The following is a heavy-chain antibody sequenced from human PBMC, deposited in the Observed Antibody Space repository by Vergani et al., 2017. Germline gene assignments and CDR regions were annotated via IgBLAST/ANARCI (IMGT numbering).Heavy chain of an antibody. V-gene: IGHV1-2*02. D-gene: IGHD6-13*01. CDR3: ARGSIAAAGTGVWFDP. CDR2: INPNSGGT. Sequence: QVQLVQSGAEVKKPGASVKVSCKAFGYTFTGYYMHWVRQAPGQGLEWMGWINPNSGGTNYAQKFQGRVTMTRDTSISTAYMELSRLRSDDTAVYYCARGSIAAAGTGVWFDPWGQGTLVTVSS. CDR1: GYTFTGYY. J-gene: IGHJ5*02.